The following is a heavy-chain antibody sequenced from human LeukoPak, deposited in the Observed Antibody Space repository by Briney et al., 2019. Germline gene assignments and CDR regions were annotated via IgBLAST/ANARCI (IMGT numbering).Heavy chain of an antibody. Sequence: GESLKISCKGSGYSFTSYWIGWVRQMPGKGLEWMGIIYPGDSDTTYSPSFQGQVTISADRSINTAYLQWSSLKASDTAIYYCARRLKNINGLTFDYWGQGTLVTVSS. CDR1: GYSFTSYW. J-gene: IGHJ4*02. V-gene: IGHV5-51*01. CDR2: IYPGDSDT. D-gene: IGHD6-19*01. CDR3: ARRLKNINGLTFDY.